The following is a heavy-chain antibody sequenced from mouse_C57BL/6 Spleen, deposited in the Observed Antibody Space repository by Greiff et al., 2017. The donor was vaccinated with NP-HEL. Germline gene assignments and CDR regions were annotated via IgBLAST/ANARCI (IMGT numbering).Heavy chain of an antibody. Sequence: QVHLQQSGPELVKPGASVKISCKASGYAFSSSCMNWVKQRPGQGLEWIGRIYPGDGDTNYNGKFKGKATLTADKSSSTAYMQLSSLTSADSAFYFCARALNTRVVASDVWGTGTTVTVSS. CDR1: GYAFSSSC. V-gene: IGHV1-82*01. J-gene: IGHJ1*03. CDR2: IYPGDGDT. CDR3: ARALNTRVVASDV. D-gene: IGHD1-1*01.